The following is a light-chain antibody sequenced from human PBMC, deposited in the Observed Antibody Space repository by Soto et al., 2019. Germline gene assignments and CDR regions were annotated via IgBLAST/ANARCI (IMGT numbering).Light chain of an antibody. J-gene: IGLJ3*02. CDR1: SSNIGKNY. Sequence: QSVLTQPPSASGTPGQRVTISCSGSSSNIGKNYVYWYQQLPGTAPKLLINRNNQRPSGVPDRFSGSKSGTSASLAISGLWSEDEADYYCAVWDGSLSGWVFGGGTKLTVL. V-gene: IGLV1-47*03. CDR2: RNN. CDR3: AVWDGSLSGWV.